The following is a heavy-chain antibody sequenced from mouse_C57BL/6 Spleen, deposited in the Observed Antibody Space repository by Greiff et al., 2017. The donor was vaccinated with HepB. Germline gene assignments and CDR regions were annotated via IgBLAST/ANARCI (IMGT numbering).Heavy chain of an antibody. CDR3: ARYDYTYYFDY. V-gene: IGHV1-20*01. CDR1: GYSFTGYF. CDR2: INPYNGDT. D-gene: IGHD2-4*01. Sequence: LVEPGDSVKISCKASGYSFTGYFMNWVMQSHGKSLEWIGRINPYNGDTFYNQKFKGKATLTVDKSSSTAHMELRSLTSEDSAVYYCARYDYTYYFDYWGQGTTLTVSS. J-gene: IGHJ2*01.